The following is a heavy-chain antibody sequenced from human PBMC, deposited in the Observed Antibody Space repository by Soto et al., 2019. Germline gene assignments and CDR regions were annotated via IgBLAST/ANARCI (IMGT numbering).Heavy chain of an antibody. J-gene: IGHJ6*02. V-gene: IGHV3-9*01. CDR2: IDWNSGAI. Sequence: PWGSLRLSCAASGFSFDDYVVHWVRQVPGKGLECVSGIDWNSGAIGYADSVKGRFIISKYSAKNSLFLQINMLRAEDTALHYFAKDFGYCSRTRCNYYMDVWGQGTTLAVSS. CDR3: AKDFGYCSRTRCNYYMDV. D-gene: IGHD2-2*03. CDR1: GFSFDDYV.